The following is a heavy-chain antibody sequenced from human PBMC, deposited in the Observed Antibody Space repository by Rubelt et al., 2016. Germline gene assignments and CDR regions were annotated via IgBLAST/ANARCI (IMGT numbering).Heavy chain of an antibody. CDR1: GFTFRSYA. J-gene: IGHJ4*01. D-gene: IGHD3-3*01. V-gene: IGHV3-23*01. CDR3: ARYPFGGYFDY. Sequence: GGSLRLSCAASGFTFRSYALIWVREAPGKGLEWVSAIGGSDEGTSYADSVKGRSTISRDNSNNMLYLQRNSLRAEDTAVSSCARYPFGGYFDYWGQGTLVTVSS. CDR2: IGGSDEGT.